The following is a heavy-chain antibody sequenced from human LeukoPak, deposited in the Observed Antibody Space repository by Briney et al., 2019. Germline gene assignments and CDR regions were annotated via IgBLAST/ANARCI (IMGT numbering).Heavy chain of an antibody. CDR3: ASLSYSSSSSFDY. J-gene: IGHJ4*02. Sequence: ASVKVSCKASGYTFTGYYMHWVRQAPGQGLEWMGRINPNSGGTNYAQKFQGRVTMTRDTSISTAYMELSRLRSDDTAVCYCASLSYSSSSSFDYWGQGTLVTVSS. CDR2: INPNSGGT. CDR1: GYTFTGYY. V-gene: IGHV1-2*06. D-gene: IGHD6-6*01.